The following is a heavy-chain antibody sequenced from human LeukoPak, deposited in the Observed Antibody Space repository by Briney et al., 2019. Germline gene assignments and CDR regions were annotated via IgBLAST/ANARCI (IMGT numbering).Heavy chain of an antibody. CDR3: AREVEGYCSGGSCYQSRYYYYYYMDV. V-gene: IGHV4-59*01. D-gene: IGHD2-15*01. CDR1: GGSISSYY. Sequence: SETLSLTCTVSGGSISSYYWSWIRQPPGKGLEWIGHIYSSGSTNYNPSLKSRVTISVDTSKNQFSLKLSSVTAADTAVYYCAREVEGYCSGGSCYQSRYYYYYYMDVWGKGTTVTVSS. CDR2: IYSSGST. J-gene: IGHJ6*03.